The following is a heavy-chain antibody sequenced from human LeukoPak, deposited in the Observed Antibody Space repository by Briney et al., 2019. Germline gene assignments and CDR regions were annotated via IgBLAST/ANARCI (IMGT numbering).Heavy chain of an antibody. Sequence: SETLSLTCTVSGGSISSYYWSWIRQPPGKGLEWIGYIYYSGSTNYNPSLKSRVTISVDTSKNQFSLKLSSVTAADTVVYYCARDSYYDSSGYYYWGQGTLVTVSS. CDR1: GGSISSYY. CDR3: ARDSYYDSSGYYY. D-gene: IGHD3-22*01. J-gene: IGHJ4*02. CDR2: IYYSGST. V-gene: IGHV4-59*01.